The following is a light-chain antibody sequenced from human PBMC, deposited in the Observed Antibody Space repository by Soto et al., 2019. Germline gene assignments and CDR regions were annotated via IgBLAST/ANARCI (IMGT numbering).Light chain of an antibody. J-gene: IGKJ4*01. Sequence: EIVLTQSPGTLSLSPGERATLSCRASQSVSSSNLAWYQQKPGQAPRLLIYGASSRATGIPDRFSGSGSGTDFTLTISRLEPEDFAVYYCQQYGSSPPLTFGGGTKVDNK. CDR1: QSVSSSN. CDR3: QQYGSSPPLT. V-gene: IGKV3-20*01. CDR2: GAS.